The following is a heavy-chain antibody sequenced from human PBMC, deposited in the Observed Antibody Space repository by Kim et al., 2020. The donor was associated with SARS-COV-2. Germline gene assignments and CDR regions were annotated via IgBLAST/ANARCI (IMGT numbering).Heavy chain of an antibody. D-gene: IGHD3-10*01. Sequence: GGSLRLSCAASGFTFSSYGMHWVRQAPGKVLEWVAVISYDGSNKYYADSVKGRFTISRDNSKNTLYLQLNSLRAEDTAVYLCARDSLITMVRRYGMDVWGQGSTVNV. V-gene: IGHV3-33*05. J-gene: IGHJ6*02. CDR3: ARDSLITMVRRYGMDV. CDR2: ISYDGSNK. CDR1: GFTFSSYG.